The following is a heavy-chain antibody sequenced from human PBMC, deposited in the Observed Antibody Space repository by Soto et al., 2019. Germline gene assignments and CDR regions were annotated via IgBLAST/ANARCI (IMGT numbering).Heavy chain of an antibody. CDR2: IYYSGST. V-gene: IGHV4-61*01. CDR1: GGSVSSGSYY. J-gene: IGHJ4*02. Sequence: SETLSLTCTVSGGSVSSGSYYWSWIRQPPGKGLEWIGYIYYSGSTNYNPSLKSRVTISVDTSKNQFSLKLSSVTAADTAVYYCARENYWGQGTLVTVSS. CDR3: ARENY.